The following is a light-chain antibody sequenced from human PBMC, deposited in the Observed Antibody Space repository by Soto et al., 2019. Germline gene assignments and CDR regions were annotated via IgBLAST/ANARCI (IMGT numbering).Light chain of an antibody. J-gene: IGLJ1*01. CDR3: AAWDGILKGYV. V-gene: IGLV1-44*01. Sequence: QSVLTQPPSTSGTPGQRVTISCSGSSSNIGSNTVNWYQQLPGTAPKLLIYRNNQRPSGVPDRFSGSKSGTSASLAISGLQSEDEADYYGAAWDGILKGYVVATGTKLTVL. CDR2: RNN. CDR1: SSNIGSNT.